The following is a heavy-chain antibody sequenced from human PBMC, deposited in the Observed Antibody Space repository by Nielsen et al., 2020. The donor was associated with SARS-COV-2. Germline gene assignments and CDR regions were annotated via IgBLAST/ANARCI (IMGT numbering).Heavy chain of an antibody. Sequence: SGPTLVKPTQTLTLTCTFSGFSLTTSGVGVGWIRQPPGKALEWLALIYWDDYTRYSPSLRTRLTITKDASKNEAVLTMTNMDPVDTATYFCVYTSDSSGWYDYYYGMNIWGHGTLVTVSS. V-gene: IGHV2-5*02. CDR1: GFSLTTSGVG. CDR3: VYTSDSSGWYDYYYGMNI. CDR2: IYWDDYT. J-gene: IGHJ6*02. D-gene: IGHD6-19*01.